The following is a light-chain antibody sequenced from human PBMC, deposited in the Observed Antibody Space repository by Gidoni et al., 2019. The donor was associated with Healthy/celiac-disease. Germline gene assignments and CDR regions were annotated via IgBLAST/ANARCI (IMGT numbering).Light chain of an antibody. V-gene: IGKV3-11*01. CDR3: QQRST. CDR2: DAS. CDR1: QSVSSY. J-gene: IGKJ1*01. Sequence: ELMLTQSPATLSLSPGARATLSCRASQSVSSYLSWYQQKHGQAPRLLIYDASNTATGIPARFSGSGSGTDFTLTISSLEPEDFAVYYCQQRSTFGQGTKVEIK.